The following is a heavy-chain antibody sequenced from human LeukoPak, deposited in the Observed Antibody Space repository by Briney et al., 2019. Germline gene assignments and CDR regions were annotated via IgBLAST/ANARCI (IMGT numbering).Heavy chain of an antibody. D-gene: IGHD1-26*01. J-gene: IGHJ3*02. CDR3: ARNSIYYAPYAFDI. CDR2: INHSGST. Sequence: SETLSLTCAVYGGSFSGYYWSWIRQPPGKGLEWIGEINHSGSTNYNPSLKSRVTISVDTSKNQFSLKLSSVTAADTAVYYCARNSIYYAPYAFDIWGQGTMVTVSS. V-gene: IGHV4-34*01. CDR1: GGSFSGYY.